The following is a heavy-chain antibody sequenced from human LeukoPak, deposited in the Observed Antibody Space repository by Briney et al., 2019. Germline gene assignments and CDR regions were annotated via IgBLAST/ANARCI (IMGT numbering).Heavy chain of an antibody. J-gene: IGHJ4*02. Sequence: ASVKVSCKVSGYTLTELSMHWVRQAPGKGLEWMGGFDPEDGETIYAQKFQGRVTMTEDTSTDTAYMELSSLRSEDTAVYYCATKMLVGGYYYFDYWGQRTLVTVSS. V-gene: IGHV1-24*01. CDR2: FDPEDGET. D-gene: IGHD1-26*01. CDR1: GYTLTELS. CDR3: ATKMLVGGYYYFDY.